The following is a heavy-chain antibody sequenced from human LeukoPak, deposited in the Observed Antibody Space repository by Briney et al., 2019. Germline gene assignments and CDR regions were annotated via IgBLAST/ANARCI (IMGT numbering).Heavy chain of an antibody. J-gene: IGHJ4*02. CDR1: GFTFSIYG. Sequence: GGSLRLSCAASGFTFSIYGMNWVRQAPGKGPEWVSYIAHDSTTIYYTDSVKGRFSVSRDNARTSLYLQMNSLRADDTAMYYCASATRNGYDSWGQGTLVTVSS. CDR2: IAHDSTTI. D-gene: IGHD5-24*01. V-gene: IGHV3-48*04. CDR3: ASATRNGYDS.